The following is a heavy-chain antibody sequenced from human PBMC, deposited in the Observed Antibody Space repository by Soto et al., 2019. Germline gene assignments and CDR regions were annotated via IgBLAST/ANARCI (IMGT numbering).Heavy chain of an antibody. CDR2: IYYSGST. CDR1: GGSISSSSYY. CDR3: ARDYGSGKANYYYYGMDV. V-gene: IGHV4-39*01. Sequence: SETLSLTCTVSGGSISSSSYYWGWIRQPPGKGLEWIGSIYYSGSTYYNPSLKSRVTISVDTSKNQFSLKLSSVTAADTAVYYCARDYGSGKANYYYYGMDVWGQGTTVT. D-gene: IGHD3-10*01. J-gene: IGHJ6*02.